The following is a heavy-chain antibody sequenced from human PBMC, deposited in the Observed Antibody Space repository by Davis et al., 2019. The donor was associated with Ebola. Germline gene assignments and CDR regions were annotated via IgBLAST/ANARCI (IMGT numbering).Heavy chain of an antibody. V-gene: IGHV3-7*01. CDR2: IRADGSEK. Sequence: GESLKISCAASGFTFSDHYMDWVRQAPGKGLEWVANIRADGSEKYYVDSVKGRFTISRDNAKNSLYLHLNSLRAEDTAVYHCARGRDAFDIWGQGTMVTVSS. J-gene: IGHJ3*02. CDR1: GFTFSDHY. CDR3: ARGRDAFDI.